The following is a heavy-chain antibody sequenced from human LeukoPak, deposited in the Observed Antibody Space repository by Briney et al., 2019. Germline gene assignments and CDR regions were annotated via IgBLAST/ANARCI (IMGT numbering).Heavy chain of an antibody. J-gene: IGHJ4*02. V-gene: IGHV1-2*06. Sequence: ASVKVSCKASVYTFTGYYMHWVRQAPGQGLEWMGRINPNSGGTNYAQKFQGRVTMTRDTSISTAYMELSRLRSDDTAVYYCARGGVGLAVAGLFDYWGQGTLVTVSS. CDR2: INPNSGGT. CDR3: ARGGVGLAVAGLFDY. CDR1: VYTFTGYY. D-gene: IGHD6-19*01.